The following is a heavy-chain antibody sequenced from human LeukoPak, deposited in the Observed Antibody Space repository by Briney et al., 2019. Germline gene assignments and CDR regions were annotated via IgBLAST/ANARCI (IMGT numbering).Heavy chain of an antibody. CDR3: AKDPEKDYDFWSGYSPNWFDP. CDR1: GFTFSSYS. Sequence: GGSLRLSCAASGFTFSSYSMNWVRQAPGKGLEWVSVIYRDGSTYYADSVKGRFTISRDNSKNTLYLQMNSLRAEDTVVYYCAKDPEKDYDFWSGYSPNWFDPWGQGTLVTVSS. V-gene: IGHV3-53*01. CDR2: IYRDGST. J-gene: IGHJ5*02. D-gene: IGHD3-3*01.